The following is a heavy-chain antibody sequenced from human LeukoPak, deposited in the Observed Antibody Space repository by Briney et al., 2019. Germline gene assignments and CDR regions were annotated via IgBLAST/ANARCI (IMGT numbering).Heavy chain of an antibody. Sequence: SETLSLTCTVSGVTISSYYWSWIRQPPGKGLEWIGYIYYSGSTNYNPSLKSRVTTSVDTSKNQFSLKLSSVTAADTAVYYCASIGYSYAFDYWGQGTLVTVSS. CDR3: ASIGYSYAFDY. V-gene: IGHV4-59*01. CDR2: IYYSGST. D-gene: IGHD5-18*01. CDR1: GVTISSYY. J-gene: IGHJ4*02.